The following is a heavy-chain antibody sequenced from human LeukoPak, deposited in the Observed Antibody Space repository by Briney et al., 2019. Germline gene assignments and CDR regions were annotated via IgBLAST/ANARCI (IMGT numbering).Heavy chain of an antibody. CDR1: GFTVSSNY. V-gene: IGHV3-53*01. CDR2: IYSGGST. CDR3: ARDSAATGTRDFDY. J-gene: IGHJ4*02. D-gene: IGHD6-13*01. Sequence: PGGSLRLSCAASGFTVSSNYMSWVRQAPGKGLEWVSVIYSGGSTYYADSVKGRFTISRDNSKNTLYLQMNSLRAEDTAVYYCARDSAATGTRDFDYWGQGTLVTVSP.